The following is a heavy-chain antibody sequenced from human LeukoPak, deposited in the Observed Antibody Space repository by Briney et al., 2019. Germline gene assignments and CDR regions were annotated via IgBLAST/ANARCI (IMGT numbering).Heavy chain of an antibody. CDR3: AALVYDSSGYAVGY. Sequence: GTSVKVSCKASGFTFASSAMQWVRQARGQRLEWIGWIVVGSGNTNYAQKFQERVTITRDMSTSTTYMELSSLRSEDTAVYYCAALVYDSSGYAVGYWGQGTLVTVSS. D-gene: IGHD3-22*01. CDR2: IVVGSGNT. V-gene: IGHV1-58*02. CDR1: GFTFASSA. J-gene: IGHJ4*02.